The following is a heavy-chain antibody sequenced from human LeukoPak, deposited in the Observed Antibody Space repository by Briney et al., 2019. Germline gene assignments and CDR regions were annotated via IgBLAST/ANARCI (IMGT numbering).Heavy chain of an antibody. J-gene: IGHJ6*02. V-gene: IGHV4-34*01. CDR1: GGSFSGYY. Sequence: PSETLSLTCAVYGGSFSGYYWSWIRQPPGKGLEWIGEINHSGSTNYNPSLKSRVTISVDTSKNQLSLKLSSVTAADTAVYYCASARRITIFGVVMGYYGMDVWGQGTTVTVSS. D-gene: IGHD3-3*01. CDR2: INHSGST. CDR3: ASARRITIFGVVMGYYGMDV.